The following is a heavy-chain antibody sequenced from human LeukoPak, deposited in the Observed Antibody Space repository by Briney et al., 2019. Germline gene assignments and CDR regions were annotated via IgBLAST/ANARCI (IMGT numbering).Heavy chain of an antibody. CDR2: IGSSGTTI. CDR1: GFIFSNDE. J-gene: IGHJ6*03. CDR3: ARRNYYYLDV. Sequence: GGSLRLSCAASGFIFSNDEMKWVRQAPGQGLEWVSYIGSSGTTIYYADSVEGRFTISRDNAKNSLYLQMNSLRAEDTAVYYCARRNYYYLDVWGKGTTVTVSS. V-gene: IGHV3-48*03.